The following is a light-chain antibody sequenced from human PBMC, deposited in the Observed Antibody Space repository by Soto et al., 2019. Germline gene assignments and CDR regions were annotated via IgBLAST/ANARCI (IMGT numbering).Light chain of an antibody. CDR1: QSVLYSSNNKNY. J-gene: IGKJ1*01. V-gene: IGKV4-1*01. CDR3: QQYYSTLSWT. CDR2: WAS. Sequence: DIVMTQSPDSLAVSLGERATINCKSSQSVLYSSNNKNYLAWYQQKPGQPPKLLIYWASTRESGVPDRFSGSGSGTHFTLTISSLQAEAVAVYYCQQYYSTLSWTFGQGTKVEIK.